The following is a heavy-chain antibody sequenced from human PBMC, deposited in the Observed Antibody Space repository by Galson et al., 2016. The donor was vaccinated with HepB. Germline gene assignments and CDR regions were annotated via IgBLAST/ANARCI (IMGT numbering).Heavy chain of an antibody. Sequence: LRLSCAASGFTFSRSAMFWVRQAPGKGLEWVAAISYDGSRKYYADSVKGRFTITRDNSKNTLYLQMDGLRSEDTAVYYCVRGGGSPGHRYFDLWGRGTLVPVSS. CDR2: ISYDGSRK. J-gene: IGHJ2*01. CDR3: VRGGGSPGHRYFDL. D-gene: IGHD3-16*01. CDR1: GFTFSRSA. V-gene: IGHV3-30-3*01.